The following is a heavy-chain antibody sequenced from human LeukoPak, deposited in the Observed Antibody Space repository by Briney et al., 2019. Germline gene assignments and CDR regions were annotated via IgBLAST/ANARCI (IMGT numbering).Heavy chain of an antibody. Sequence: GGSLRLSCAASGFTFSSYAMSWFHQAPGKGLEWVGFIRSKAYGGTTEYAASVKGRFTISRDDSKSIAYLQMNSLKTEDTAVYYCTRDRKPEYYDSSGSDYWGQGTLVTVSS. CDR2: IRSKAYGGTT. V-gene: IGHV3-49*03. CDR1: GFTFSSYA. J-gene: IGHJ4*02. CDR3: TRDRKPEYYDSSGSDY. D-gene: IGHD3-22*01.